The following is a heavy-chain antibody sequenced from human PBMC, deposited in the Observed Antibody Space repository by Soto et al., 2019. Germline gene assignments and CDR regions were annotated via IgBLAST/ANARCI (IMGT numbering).Heavy chain of an antibody. D-gene: IGHD6-19*01. Sequence: SETLSLTCTVSGGSISSGGYYWSWIRQHPGKGLEWIGYIYYSGSTYYNPSLKSRVTISVDTSKNQFSLKLSSVTAADTAVYYCARGLAARAGYSSGWYYFDYWGQGTLVTVSS. CDR2: IYYSGST. CDR1: GGSISSGGYY. CDR3: ARGLAARAGYSSGWYYFDY. V-gene: IGHV4-31*03. J-gene: IGHJ4*02.